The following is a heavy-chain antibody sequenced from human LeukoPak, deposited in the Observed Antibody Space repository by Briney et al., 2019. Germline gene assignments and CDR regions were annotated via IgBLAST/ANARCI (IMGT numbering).Heavy chain of an antibody. D-gene: IGHD3-10*01. Sequence: SRTLSLTCTVSGGSISSGSYYWSWIRQPAGKGLEWIGRIYTSGSTNYNPSLKSRVTISVDTSKNQFSLKLSSVTAADTAVYYCARERRFGELFFGPADYYYYYMDVWGKGTTVTISS. J-gene: IGHJ6*03. V-gene: IGHV4-61*02. CDR1: GGSISSGSYY. CDR2: IYTSGST. CDR3: ARERRFGELFFGPADYYYYYMDV.